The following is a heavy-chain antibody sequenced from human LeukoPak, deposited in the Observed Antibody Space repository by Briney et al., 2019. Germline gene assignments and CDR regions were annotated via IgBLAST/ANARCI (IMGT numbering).Heavy chain of an antibody. CDR1: GFSFTGVW. J-gene: IGHJ4*02. Sequence: GGSLRLSCVASGFSFTGVWMNWVRQASGKGLEWVGRIRSKANYYATSYGASVKGRFTISRDDSKNTAYLQMNSLKTEDTAVYYCTRRYYFDSSGYYQGDYWGQGTLVTVSS. CDR3: TRRYYFDSSGYYQGDY. V-gene: IGHV3-73*01. D-gene: IGHD3-22*01. CDR2: IRSKANYYAT.